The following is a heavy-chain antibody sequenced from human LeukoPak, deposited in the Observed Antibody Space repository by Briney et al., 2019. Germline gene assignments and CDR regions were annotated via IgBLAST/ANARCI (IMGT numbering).Heavy chain of an antibody. Sequence: GGSLRLSCAASGFTFSSYAMSWVRQAPGKGLESVSAISGSGGSTYYADYAKGRLTNARDNSKNTLYLQMNSLRAEDTAVYYCAKGPPWQLVYYFDYWGQGTLVTVSS. CDR2: ISGSGGST. CDR1: GFTFSSYA. CDR3: AKGPPWQLVYYFDY. J-gene: IGHJ4*02. V-gene: IGHV3-23*01. D-gene: IGHD6-13*01.